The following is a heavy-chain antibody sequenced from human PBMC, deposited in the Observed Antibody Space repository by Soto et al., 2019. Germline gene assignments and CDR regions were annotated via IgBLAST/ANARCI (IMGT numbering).Heavy chain of an antibody. J-gene: IGHJ6*02. CDR3: VQISSSSAYYYYGMDV. D-gene: IGHD6-6*01. CDR1: GGTFSSYA. V-gene: IGHV1-69*13. CDR2: IIPIFGTA. Sequence: SVKVSCKASGGTFSSYAISWVRKAPGQGLEWMGGIIPIFGTANYAQKFQGRVTITADESTSTAYMELSSLRSDDTAVYYCVQISSSSAYYYYGMDVWGQGTTVTSP.